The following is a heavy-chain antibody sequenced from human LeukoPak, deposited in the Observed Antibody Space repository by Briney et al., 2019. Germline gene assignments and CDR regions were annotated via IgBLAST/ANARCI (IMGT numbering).Heavy chain of an antibody. Sequence: PGGSLRLSCAASEFSVSTNYMSWVRQAPGKGLEWVSVIYTGGSTYYADSVKGRFTISRDTSKNTLYLQMNSLRAEDTAVYYCARQGHYSDYAWYYFDYWSQGTLVTVSS. CDR2: IYTGGST. D-gene: IGHD4-11*01. J-gene: IGHJ4*02. CDR1: EFSVSTNY. V-gene: IGHV3-53*01. CDR3: ARQGHYSDYAWYYFDY.